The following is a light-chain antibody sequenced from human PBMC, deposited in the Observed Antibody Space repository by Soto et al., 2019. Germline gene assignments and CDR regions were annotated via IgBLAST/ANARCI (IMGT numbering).Light chain of an antibody. CDR3: QQSYSTLT. CDR1: QSFSSY. CDR2: AAS. J-gene: IGKJ3*01. V-gene: IGKV1-39*01. Sequence: DIKMTQSPSSLSASVGDRVTITCRASQSFSSYLNWYQQKPGQAPKLLIYAASSLQSGVPSRFSGSGSGTDFTLTISSLQPEDFATYYCQQSYSTLTFGPGTKVDIK.